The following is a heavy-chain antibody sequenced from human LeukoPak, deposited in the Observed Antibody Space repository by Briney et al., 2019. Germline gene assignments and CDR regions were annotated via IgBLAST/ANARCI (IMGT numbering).Heavy chain of an antibody. CDR3: ARNRLYGSGSGDFDY. J-gene: IGHJ4*02. Sequence: KPSETLSLTCTVSGGSISSFYWSWIRQPPGKGLEWIGYIYYSGSANYNPSLKSRVTISVDTSKNQFSLRLSSVTPADTAVYYCARNRLYGSGSGDFDYWGQGTLVTVSS. CDR2: IYYSGSA. D-gene: IGHD3-10*01. V-gene: IGHV4-59*01. CDR1: GGSISSFY.